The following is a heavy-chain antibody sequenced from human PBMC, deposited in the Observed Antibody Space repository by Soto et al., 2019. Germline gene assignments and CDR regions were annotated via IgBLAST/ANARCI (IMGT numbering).Heavy chain of an antibody. J-gene: IGHJ6*02. CDR2: ISAYNGNT. D-gene: IGHD2-8*01. CDR1: GYTFTSYG. CDR3: ARDVVLMVYGPSNYYGMDV. Sequence: GASVKISCKASGYTFTSYGISWVRQAPGQGLEWMGWISAYNGNTNYAQKLQGRVTMTTDTSTSTAYMELRSLRSDDTAVYYCARDVVLMVYGPSNYYGMDVWGEGTKVTVSS. V-gene: IGHV1-18*04.